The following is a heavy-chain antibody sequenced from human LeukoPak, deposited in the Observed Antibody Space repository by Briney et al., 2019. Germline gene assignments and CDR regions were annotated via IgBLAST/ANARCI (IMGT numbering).Heavy chain of an antibody. V-gene: IGHV3-23*01. CDR1: GFTFSSYA. CDR3: ARDPSYYDSSGYY. D-gene: IGHD3-22*01. Sequence: GGSLRLSCAASGFTFSSYAMSWVRQTPAKGLEWVASIGSSDGRTYYADFAKGRFTISRDNSKNTLYLQMNSLRAEDTAVYYCARDPSYYDSSGYYWGQGTLVTVSS. J-gene: IGHJ4*02. CDR2: IGSSDGRT.